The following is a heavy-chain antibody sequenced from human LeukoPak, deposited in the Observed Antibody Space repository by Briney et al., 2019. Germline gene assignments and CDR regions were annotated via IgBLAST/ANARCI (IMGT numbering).Heavy chain of an antibody. Sequence: GASVKVSCKTSGGSLSNYGISWVRQAPGQGHEWMGGIIPILGTANYAQKFQGRVTITTDESTSTAYMELNRLRSEDTAVYYCARDRYYDSRGNFYESGYWGQGTLVTVSS. CDR3: ARDRYYDSRGNFYESGY. V-gene: IGHV1-69*05. CDR1: GGSLSNYG. D-gene: IGHD3-22*01. CDR2: IIPILGTA. J-gene: IGHJ4*02.